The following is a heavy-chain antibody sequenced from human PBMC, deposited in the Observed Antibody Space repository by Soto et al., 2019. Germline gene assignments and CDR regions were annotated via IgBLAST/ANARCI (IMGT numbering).Heavy chain of an antibody. D-gene: IGHD5-12*01. V-gene: IGHV3-48*01. J-gene: IGHJ4*02. Sequence: GGSLILSCAASGFTFSSYGMNWVRQAPGKGLEWVSYISSSSSTIYYADSVKGRFTISRDNAKNSLYLQMNSLRAEDTAVYYCARAGVATISYFDYWGQGTLVTVSS. CDR1: GFTFSSYG. CDR2: ISSSSSTI. CDR3: ARAGVATISYFDY.